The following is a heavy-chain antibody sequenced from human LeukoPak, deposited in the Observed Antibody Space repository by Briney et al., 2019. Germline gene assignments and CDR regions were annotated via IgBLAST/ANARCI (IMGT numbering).Heavy chain of an antibody. CDR1: GGTFSSYS. CDR2: IIPIFGTA. Sequence: GASVKVSCRASGGTFSSYSIIWVRQAPGQGLEWMGGIIPIFGTANYAQKFQGRVTITADESTSTAYMELSSPRSEDTAVYYCARDAPLSNFGYWGQGTLVTVSS. J-gene: IGHJ4*02. CDR3: ARDAPLSNFGY. V-gene: IGHV1-69*01. D-gene: IGHD3-3*02.